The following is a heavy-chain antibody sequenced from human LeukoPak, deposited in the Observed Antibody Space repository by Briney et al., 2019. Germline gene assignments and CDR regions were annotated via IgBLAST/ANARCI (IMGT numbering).Heavy chain of an antibody. CDR3: ARAATYYDILTGYWGTFDY. CDR2: IYSDNT. J-gene: IGHJ4*02. V-gene: IGHV3-53*01. D-gene: IGHD3-9*01. CDR1: GFTVSSNS. Sequence: GGSLRLSCTVSGFTVSSNSMSWVRQAPGKGLEWVSFIYSDNTHYSDSVKGRFTISRDNAKNSLYLQMNSLRAEDTAVYYCARAATYYDILTGYWGTFDYWGQGTLVTVSS.